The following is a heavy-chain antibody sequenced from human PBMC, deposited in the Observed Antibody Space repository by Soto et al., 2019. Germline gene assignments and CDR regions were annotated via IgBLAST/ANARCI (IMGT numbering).Heavy chain of an antibody. J-gene: IGHJ4*02. V-gene: IGHV1-3*05. CDR3: ARPVAVAADFDY. Sequence: QVQLVQSGAEEKKPGASVKVSCKASGYTFTGYAMHWVRQAPGQRLEWMGWINAGNGNTKYSQKFQGRVTITRDTSASTAYMELISLRSEDTAVYYCARPVAVAADFDYWGQGTLVTVSS. D-gene: IGHD6-19*01. CDR2: INAGNGNT. CDR1: GYTFTGYA.